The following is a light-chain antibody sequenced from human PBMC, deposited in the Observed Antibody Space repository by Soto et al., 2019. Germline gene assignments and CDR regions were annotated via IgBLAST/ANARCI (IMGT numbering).Light chain of an antibody. V-gene: IGLV2-14*01. CDR3: SSYTSSSTLE. CDR2: EVS. Sequence: QSVLTQPASVSGSPGQSITISCNGTSSDVGGYNYVSWYQQHPGKAPKVMIYEVSNRPSGVSNRFSGSKSGNTASLTISGLQAEDEADYYCSSYTSSSTLEFGGGTKVTVL. J-gene: IGLJ2*01. CDR1: SSDVGGYNY.